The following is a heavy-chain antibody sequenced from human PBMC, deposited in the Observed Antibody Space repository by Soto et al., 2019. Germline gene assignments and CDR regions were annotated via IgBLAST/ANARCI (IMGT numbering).Heavy chain of an antibody. J-gene: IGHJ2*01. V-gene: IGHV4-30-4*01. D-gene: IGHD3-3*01. Sequence: PSETLSLTCTVSGGSISSGDYYWSWIGQPPGKGLEWIGYIYYSGSTYYNPSLKSRVTISVDTSKNQFSLKLSSVTAADTAVYYCARGITIFGVVITTHWYFDLWGRGTLVTVSS. CDR1: GGSISSGDYY. CDR3: ARGITIFGVVITTHWYFDL. CDR2: IYYSGST.